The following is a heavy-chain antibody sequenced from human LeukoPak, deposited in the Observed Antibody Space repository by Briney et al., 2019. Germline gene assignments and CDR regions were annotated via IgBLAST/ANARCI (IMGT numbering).Heavy chain of an antibody. Sequence: ASVKVSCKVSGYTLTELSMHWVRQAPGQGLEWMGGIIPIFGTAKYAQKFQGRVTITADESTSTAYMELSSLRSEDTAVYYCATRAWEGWFDPWGQGTLVTVSS. V-gene: IGHV1-69*13. CDR3: ATRAWEGWFDP. D-gene: IGHD1-26*01. CDR1: GYTLTELS. J-gene: IGHJ5*02. CDR2: IIPIFGTA.